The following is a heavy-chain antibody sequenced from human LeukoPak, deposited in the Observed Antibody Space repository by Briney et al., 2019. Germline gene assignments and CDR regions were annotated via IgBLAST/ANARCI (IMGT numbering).Heavy chain of an antibody. J-gene: IGHJ5*02. CDR1: GYTLTGYY. Sequence: GASVKVSCKASGYTLTGYYMHWVRQAPGQGLEWMGWMNPNSGGTKYAQKFQGRVTMTRDTSISTAYMELSRLRSDDTAMYYCARDELGLGELSLYDQWGQGTLVTVFS. CDR3: ARDELGLGELSLYDQ. D-gene: IGHD3-16*02. CDR2: MNPNSGGT. V-gene: IGHV1-2*02.